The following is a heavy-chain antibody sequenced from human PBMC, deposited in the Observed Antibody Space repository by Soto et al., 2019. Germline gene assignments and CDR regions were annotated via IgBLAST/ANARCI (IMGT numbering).Heavy chain of an antibody. Sequence: SETLSLTCAVYGGSFSGYYWSWIRRPPGKGLEWIGEINHSGSTNYNPSLKSRVTISVDTSKNQFSLKLSSVTAADTAVYYCARGGVHDFWSGYQRYYYGMDVWGQGTTVTVSS. V-gene: IGHV4-34*01. CDR2: INHSGST. CDR3: ARGGVHDFWSGYQRYYYGMDV. D-gene: IGHD3-3*01. CDR1: GGSFSGYY. J-gene: IGHJ6*02.